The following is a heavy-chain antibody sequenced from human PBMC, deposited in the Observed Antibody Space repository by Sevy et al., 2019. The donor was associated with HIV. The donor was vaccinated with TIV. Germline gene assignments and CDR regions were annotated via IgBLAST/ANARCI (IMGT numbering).Heavy chain of an antibody. D-gene: IGHD2-2*01. Sequence: GESLKISCKGSGYSFTSYWIGWVRQMPGKGLEWMGIIYPGDSDTRYSPSFQGQVTISADKSISTAYLQWSSLKASDTAMYYCVLSDCSSTSCYVGGWFDPWGQGTLVTVSS. CDR3: VLSDCSSTSCYVGGWFDP. V-gene: IGHV5-51*01. CDR2: IYPGDSDT. J-gene: IGHJ5*02. CDR1: GYSFTSYW.